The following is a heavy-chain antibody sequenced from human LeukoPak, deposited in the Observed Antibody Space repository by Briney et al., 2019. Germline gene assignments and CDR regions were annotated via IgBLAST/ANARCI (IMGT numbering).Heavy chain of an antibody. D-gene: IGHD3-22*01. J-gene: IGHJ4*02. V-gene: IGHV3-23*01. CDR2: ISPSGDRT. CDR1: GFTFGSYD. Sequence: GGSLRLSCAVSGFTFGSYDMSWVRQAPGKGLEWVSVISPSGDRTYNADSVEGRFTISGDNPRNPFYLQMNSLRNDDPAVYYGAIMHGYYDGSGYWVQWGQGTLVTVSS. CDR3: AIMHGYYDGSGYWVQ.